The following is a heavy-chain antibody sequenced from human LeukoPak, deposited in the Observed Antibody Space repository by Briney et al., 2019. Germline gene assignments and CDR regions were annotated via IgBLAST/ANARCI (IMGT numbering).Heavy chain of an antibody. CDR3: VPDAGNRQFDY. J-gene: IGHJ4*02. CDR1: GFTFSSYG. Sequence: PGGTLRLSCAASGFTFSSYGMSWVRQAPGKGLEWVSAISGSGGSTYYADSVKGRFTISRDNSKNTLYLQMNSLRAEDTAVYYCVPDAGNRQFDYWGQGALVTVSS. V-gene: IGHV3-23*01. CDR2: ISGSGGST. D-gene: IGHD4-23*01.